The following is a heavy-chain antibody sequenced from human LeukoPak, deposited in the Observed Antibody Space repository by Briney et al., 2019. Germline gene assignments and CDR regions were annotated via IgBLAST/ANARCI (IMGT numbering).Heavy chain of an antibody. CDR1: GGSISSGSYY. D-gene: IGHD5-18*01. J-gene: IGHJ4*02. Sequence: SETLSLTCTVSGGSISSGSYYWSWIRQPAGKGLEWIGRIYTSGSTNYNPSLKSRVTISVDTSKNQFSLKLSSVTAADTAVYYCARGQYSHFDYWGQGTLVTVSS. CDR2: IYTSGST. CDR3: ARGQYSHFDY. V-gene: IGHV4-61*02.